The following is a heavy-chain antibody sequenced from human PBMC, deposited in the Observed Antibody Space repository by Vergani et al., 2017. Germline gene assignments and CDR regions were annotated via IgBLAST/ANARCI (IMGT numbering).Heavy chain of an antibody. J-gene: IGHJ6*03. V-gene: IGHV5-51*01. CDR2: IYPGDSDT. CDR1: GYSFTSYW. D-gene: IGHD3-22*01. Sequence: EVQLVQSGAEVKKPGESLKISCKGSGYSFTSYWIGWVRQMPGKGLEWMGIIYPGDSDTRYSPSFQGQVTISADKSISTAYRQWSSLKASDTAMYYCARHSPSPDSSGSQNYHYYYYYMDVWGKGTTVTVSS. CDR3: ARHSPSPDSSGSQNYHYYYYYMDV.